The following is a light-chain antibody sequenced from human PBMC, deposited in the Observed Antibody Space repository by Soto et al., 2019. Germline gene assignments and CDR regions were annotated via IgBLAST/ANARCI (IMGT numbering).Light chain of an antibody. CDR2: WAS. CDR1: QSVFRTSDNKNF. Sequence: DIVMTQSPDSLAVSLGERATINCKSSQSVFRTSDNKNFLAWYQHKPGQPPNLLIYWASTRESGVPDRFSGSVSGTDFTLTISSLQAEDVAVYDCQQYYRAPYTFGQGTKLEIK. V-gene: IGKV4-1*01. CDR3: QQYYRAPYT. J-gene: IGKJ2*01.